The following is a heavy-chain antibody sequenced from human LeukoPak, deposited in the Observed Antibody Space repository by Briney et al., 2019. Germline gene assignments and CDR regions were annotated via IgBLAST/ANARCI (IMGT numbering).Heavy chain of an antibody. J-gene: IGHJ6*03. D-gene: IGHD3-22*01. CDR3: ARGRLGSVVFEGYYYFMDV. CDR2: VYNGGST. V-gene: IGHV4-34*01. CDR1: GGSFNDYF. Sequence: SETLSLTCAVYGGSFNDYFWTWIRQPPGKGLEWIGEVYNGGSTNYNPSLKSRVIISVDTSKNQFSLRLSSVTAADTAVYYCARGRLGSVVFEGYYYFMDVWGKGTTVTVSS.